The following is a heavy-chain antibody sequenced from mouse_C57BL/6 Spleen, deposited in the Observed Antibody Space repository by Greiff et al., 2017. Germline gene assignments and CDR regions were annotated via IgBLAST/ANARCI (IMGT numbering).Heavy chain of an antibody. CDR3: ARDRDGNNEGFAY. D-gene: IGHD2-1*01. V-gene: IGHV5-4*01. CDR1: GFTFSSYA. CDR2: ISDGGSYT. Sequence: EVKLMESGGGLVKPGGSLKLSCAASGFTFSSYAMSWVRQTPEKRLEWVATISDGGSYTYYPDNVKGRFTISRDNAKNNLYLQMSHLKSEDTAIYYCARDRDGNNEGFAYWGQGTLVTVSA. J-gene: IGHJ3*01.